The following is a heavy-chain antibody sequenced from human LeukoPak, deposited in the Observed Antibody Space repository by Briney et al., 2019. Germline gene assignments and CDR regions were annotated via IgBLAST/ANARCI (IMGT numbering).Heavy chain of an antibody. CDR1: GGSISSYY. Sequence: SETLSLTCTVSGGSISSYYWGWIRLPPGKGMGWIGFIYYSGSTNSNPSLKSQVTISVKTSKNPFSLKPSSVTAADTAVYYCARVTGYMIEDYFDYWGQGTLVTVSS. D-gene: IGHD3-22*01. J-gene: IGHJ4*02. CDR3: ARVTGYMIEDYFDY. CDR2: IYYSGST. V-gene: IGHV4-59*01.